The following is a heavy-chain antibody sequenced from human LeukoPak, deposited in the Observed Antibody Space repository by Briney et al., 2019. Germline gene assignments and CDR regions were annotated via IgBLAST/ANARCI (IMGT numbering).Heavy chain of an antibody. Sequence: GRSLRLSCAASGFTFSSYAMHWVRQAPGKGLEWVAVISYDGSNKYYADSVKGRFTIPRDNSKNTLYLQMNSLRAEDTAVYYCARDMTYGGNPGNWYFDLWGRGTLVTVSS. CDR1: GFTFSSYA. CDR2: ISYDGSNK. V-gene: IGHV3-30-3*01. CDR3: ARDMTYGGNPGNWYFDL. D-gene: IGHD4-23*01. J-gene: IGHJ2*01.